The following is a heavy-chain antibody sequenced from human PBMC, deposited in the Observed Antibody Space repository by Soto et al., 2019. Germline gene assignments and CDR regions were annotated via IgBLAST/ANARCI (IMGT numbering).Heavy chain of an antibody. Sequence: EEQLVESGGDLVQPGGSLRLSCAASGFTVSNNYMSWVRQAPGKGLEWVSLIYSGGSTYYADSVKGRFTISRDSSKNTLYLQMNSLRAEDTARYYCAAYSNKGYWCQGTLGTVSS. J-gene: IGHJ4*02. CDR1: GFTVSNNY. CDR2: IYSGGST. V-gene: IGHV3-66*01. CDR3: AAYSNKGY. D-gene: IGHD3-16*01.